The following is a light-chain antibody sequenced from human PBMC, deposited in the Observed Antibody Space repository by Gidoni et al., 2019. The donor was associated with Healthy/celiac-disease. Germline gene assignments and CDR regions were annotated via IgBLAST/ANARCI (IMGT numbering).Light chain of an antibody. CDR3: QQYNNWPPWT. J-gene: IGKJ1*01. CDR2: GAS. CDR1: QSVSSN. Sequence: EIVMTKSPATLSVSPGERATLSCRASQSVSSNLAWYQQKPGQAPRLLIYGASTRATGIPARFSGSGSGTEFTLTISSLQSEDFAVYDCQQYNNWPPWTFGHGTKVEIK. V-gene: IGKV3-15*01.